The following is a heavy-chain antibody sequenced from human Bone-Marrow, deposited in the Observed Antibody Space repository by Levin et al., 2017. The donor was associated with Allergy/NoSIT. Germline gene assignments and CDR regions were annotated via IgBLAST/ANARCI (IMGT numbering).Heavy chain of an antibody. J-gene: IGHJ4*02. D-gene: IGHD3-22*01. CDR2: IWFDGSDQ. CDR3: ARLSWSSGSYYFDH. Sequence: GGSLRLSCVASGFIFSDYGMHWVRRTPGKGLEWVALIWFDGSDQLYADSVKGRFTVSRDNSKNTLYLQMSSLGAEDTAVYYCARLSWSSGSYYFDHWGQGTLVTVSS. V-gene: IGHV3-33*01. CDR1: GFIFSDYG.